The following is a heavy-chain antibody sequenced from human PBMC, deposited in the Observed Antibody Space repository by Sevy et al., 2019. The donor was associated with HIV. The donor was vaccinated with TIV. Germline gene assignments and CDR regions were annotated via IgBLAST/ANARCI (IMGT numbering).Heavy chain of an antibody. V-gene: IGHV1-46*01. CDR3: ARLRACGGDCYYYDF. CDR1: GYSFTSYE. Sequence: ASVKVSCKASGYSFTSYEIHWVRQAPGQGLEWMGIINPSGGSTSYAQKFQDRVTMIRDTSTTTAYMELSSLRSEDTAVYFCARLRACGGDCYYYDFWGQGTLVTVSS. CDR2: INPSGGST. J-gene: IGHJ4*02. D-gene: IGHD2-21*02.